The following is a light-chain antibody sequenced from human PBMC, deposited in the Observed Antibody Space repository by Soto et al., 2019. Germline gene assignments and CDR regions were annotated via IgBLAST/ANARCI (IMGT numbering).Light chain of an antibody. V-gene: IGKV3-20*01. CDR3: QQYGNSWT. CDR2: GAS. CDR1: QSVRSSY. J-gene: IGKJ1*01. Sequence: IVLTQSPGTLSLSPGERATLAFMASQSVRSSYLAWYQQKPGQAPRLLIYGASSRATGIPDRFSGSGSGTDFTLTISRLEPEDFAVYYCQQYGNSWTFGQGTKVDIK.